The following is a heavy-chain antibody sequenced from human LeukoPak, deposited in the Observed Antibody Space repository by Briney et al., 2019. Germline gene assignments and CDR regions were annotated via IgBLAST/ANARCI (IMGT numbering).Heavy chain of an antibody. CDR3: ARGREYYDSSGYFY. Sequence: SETLSLTCAVYGGPFSGYYWSWIRQPPGKGLEWIGEINHSGSTNYNPSLKSRVTISVDTSKNQFSLKLSSVTAADTAVYYCARGREYYDSSGYFYWGQGTLVTVSS. CDR2: INHSGST. D-gene: IGHD3-22*01. CDR1: GGPFSGYY. J-gene: IGHJ4*02. V-gene: IGHV4-34*01.